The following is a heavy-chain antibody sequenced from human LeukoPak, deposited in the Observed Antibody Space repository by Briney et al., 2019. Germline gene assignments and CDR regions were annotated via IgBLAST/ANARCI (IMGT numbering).Heavy chain of an antibody. CDR1: GFTFDDYG. V-gene: IGHV3-20*04. Sequence: GGSLRLSCAAPGFTFDDYGMSWVRQAPGKGLEWVSGINWNGGSTGYADSVKGRFTISRDNAKNSLYLQMNSLRAEDTALYYCVLNDFYYYYMDVWGKGTTVTVSS. CDR3: VLNDFYYYYMDV. D-gene: IGHD3/OR15-3a*01. J-gene: IGHJ6*03. CDR2: INWNGGST.